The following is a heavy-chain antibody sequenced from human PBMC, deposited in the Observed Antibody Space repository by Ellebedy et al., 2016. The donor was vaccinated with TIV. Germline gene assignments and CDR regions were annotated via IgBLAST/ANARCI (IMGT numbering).Heavy chain of an antibody. V-gene: IGHV1-69*13. CDR1: GGTFSSYA. CDR3: ALSGSHYYGMDV. J-gene: IGHJ6*02. CDR2: IIPIFGTA. Sequence: AASVKVSCKASGGTFSSYAISWARQAPGQGLEWMGGIIPIFGTANYAQKFQGRVTITADESTSTAYMELSSLRSEDTAVHYCALSGSHYYGMDVWGQGTTVTVSS. D-gene: IGHD1-26*01.